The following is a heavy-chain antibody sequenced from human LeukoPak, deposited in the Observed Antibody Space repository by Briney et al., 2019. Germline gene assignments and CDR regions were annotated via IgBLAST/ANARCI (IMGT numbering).Heavy chain of an antibody. Sequence: VASVKVSCKASGYTFTGYYMHWVRQAPGQGLEWMGRINPNSGGTNYAQKFQGRVTMTRDTSISTAYMELSRLRSDDTAVYYCARVGDGLNDAFDIWGQGTMVTVSS. CDR2: INPNSGGT. CDR1: GYTFTGYY. V-gene: IGHV1-2*06. J-gene: IGHJ3*02. CDR3: ARVGDGLNDAFDI. D-gene: IGHD5-24*01.